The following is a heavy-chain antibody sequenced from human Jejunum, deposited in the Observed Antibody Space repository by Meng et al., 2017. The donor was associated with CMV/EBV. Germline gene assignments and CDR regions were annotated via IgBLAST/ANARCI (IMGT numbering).Heavy chain of an antibody. V-gene: IGHV4-31*02. CDR1: GSIGRNDYY. CDR3: ASRTSGYRYYFDY. J-gene: IGHJ4*02. Sequence: GSIGRNDYYWSWLRQHPGKGLEWIGHIYYSGITYYNPSLKSRVIISVDTSKSQFSLKLSSVTAADTAVYYCASRTSGYRYYFDYWGQGTLVTVSS. D-gene: IGHD3-22*01. CDR2: IYYSGIT.